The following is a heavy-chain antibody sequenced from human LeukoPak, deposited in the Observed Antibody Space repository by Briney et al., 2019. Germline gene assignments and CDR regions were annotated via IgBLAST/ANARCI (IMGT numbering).Heavy chain of an antibody. CDR1: GYTFTSYD. Sequence: ASVKVSCKASGYTFTSYDINWVRQATGQGLEWMGWMNPNSGNTGYAQKFQGRVTITRNTSISTAYMELSSLRSEDTAVYYCARGLGYYCSSTSCYRYYMDVWGKGTTVTVSS. CDR2: MNPNSGNT. V-gene: IGHV1-8*03. CDR3: ARGLGYYCSSTSCYRYYMDV. D-gene: IGHD2-2*02. J-gene: IGHJ6*03.